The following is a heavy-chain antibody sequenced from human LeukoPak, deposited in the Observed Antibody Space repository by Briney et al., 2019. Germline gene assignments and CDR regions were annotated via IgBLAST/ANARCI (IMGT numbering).Heavy chain of an antibody. J-gene: IGHJ4*02. CDR2: INPNSGGT. D-gene: IGHD1-26*01. Sequence: ASVKVSCKASGYTFTVYYMHWVRQAPGQGLEWMGWINPNSGGTNYAQKFQGRVTMTRDTSISTAYMELSRLRSDDTAVYYCARDRVRSYSGSYYGYWGQGTLVTVSS. CDR3: ARDRVRSYSGSYYGY. V-gene: IGHV1-2*02. CDR1: GYTFTVYY.